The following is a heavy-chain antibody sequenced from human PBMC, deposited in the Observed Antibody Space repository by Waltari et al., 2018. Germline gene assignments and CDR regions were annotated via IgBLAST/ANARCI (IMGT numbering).Heavy chain of an antibody. CDR1: GFSFSSFA. CDR2: TVYGGSHK. CDR3: AKPMGTPYYYGMDV. J-gene: IGHJ6*02. V-gene: IGHV3-30*04. Sequence: QVQLVESGGGVVRPGGSLRISCAASGFSFSSFAMNWVRQAPGKGLEWVATTVYGGSHKYYADSVKGRFTISGDNFNNTLFLQMDSLRREDTAVYYCAKPMGTPYYYGMDVWGQGTAVTVSS.